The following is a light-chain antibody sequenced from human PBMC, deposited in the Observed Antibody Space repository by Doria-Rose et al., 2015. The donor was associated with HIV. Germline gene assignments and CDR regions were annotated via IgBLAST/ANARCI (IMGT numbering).Light chain of an antibody. CDR2: DDD. J-gene: IGLJ1*01. V-gene: IGLV3-21*02. Sequence: GLTQPPSVSVAPGQTARLTCGGNNIGSRHVHWYQQRPGQAPVLVVYDDDARPSGISGRFPCSNSGNTVTLTISWVEAGDEADYYCQVSDSGREWGVFGSGTKVTVL. CDR1: NIGSRH. CDR3: QVSDSGREWGV.